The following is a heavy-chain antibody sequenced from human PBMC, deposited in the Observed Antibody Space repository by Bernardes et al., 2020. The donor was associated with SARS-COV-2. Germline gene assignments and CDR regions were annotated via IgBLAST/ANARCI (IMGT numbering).Heavy chain of an antibody. Sequence: GGSLRLSCAASGFSFSTYAMHWVRQAPGKRLEWVSSISGSGGNSYHADSVKGRFTISRDNSKDTLYLQMNSLRVEDTAVYFCAKVADRSGWQNYFESWGQGTLVNVSS. V-gene: IGHV3-23*01. CDR2: ISGSGGNS. CDR3: AKVADRSGWQNYFES. CDR1: GFSFSTYA. J-gene: IGHJ4*02. D-gene: IGHD6-19*01.